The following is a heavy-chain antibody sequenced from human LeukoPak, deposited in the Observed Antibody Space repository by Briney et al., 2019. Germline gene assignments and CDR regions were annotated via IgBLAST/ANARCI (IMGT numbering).Heavy chain of an antibody. Sequence: SETLSLTCTVSGGSISSSSHYWGWIRQPPGKGLEWIGNIYYSGSTYYNPSLKSRVTISVDTSKNQFSLKLSSVTAADTAVYYCARAPNYYDSSGYYSEAFDIWGQGTMVTVSS. D-gene: IGHD3-22*01. V-gene: IGHV4-39*01. CDR3: ARAPNYYDSSGYYSEAFDI. CDR2: IYYSGST. CDR1: GGSISSSSHY. J-gene: IGHJ3*02.